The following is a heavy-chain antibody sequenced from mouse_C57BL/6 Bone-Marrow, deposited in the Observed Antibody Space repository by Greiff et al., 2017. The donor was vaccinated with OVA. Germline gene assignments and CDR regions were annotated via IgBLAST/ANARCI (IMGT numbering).Heavy chain of an antibody. CDR1: GYTFTSYW. Sequence: QVQLKESGAELVKPGASVKLSCKASGYTFTSYWMDWVKQRPGQGLEWIGNIYPSDSETHYNQKFKDKATLTVDKSSSTAYMQLSSLTSEDSAVYYCARGRAYDGYYDYFDYWGQGTTLTVSS. CDR3: ARGRAYDGYYDYFDY. CDR2: IYPSDSET. D-gene: IGHD2-3*01. J-gene: IGHJ2*01. V-gene: IGHV1-61*01.